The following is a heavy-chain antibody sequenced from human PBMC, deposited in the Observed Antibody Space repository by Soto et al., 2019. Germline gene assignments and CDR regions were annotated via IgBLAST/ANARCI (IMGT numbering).Heavy chain of an antibody. CDR2: ISYDGSNK. CDR1: GFTFSSYG. Sequence: LRLSCAASGFTFSSYGMHWVRQAPGKGLEWVAVISYDGSNKYYADSVKGRFTISRDNSKNTLYLQMNSLRAEDTAVYYCAKDPGGYSGYEIDYWGQGTLVTVSS. V-gene: IGHV3-30*18. D-gene: IGHD5-12*01. CDR3: AKDPGGYSGYEIDY. J-gene: IGHJ4*02.